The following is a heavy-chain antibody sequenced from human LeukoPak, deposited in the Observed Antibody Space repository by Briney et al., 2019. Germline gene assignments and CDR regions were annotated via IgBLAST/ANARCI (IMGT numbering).Heavy chain of an antibody. V-gene: IGHV3-30*04. Sequence: GGSLRLSCAASGFTFSSYAMHWVRQAPGKGLEWVAVISYDGSIKYYADSVKGRFTISRDNSKNTLYLQMNSLRAEDTAVYYCAKERMYSSDYWGQGTLVTVSS. CDR1: GFTFSSYA. CDR2: ISYDGSIK. J-gene: IGHJ4*02. D-gene: IGHD1-26*01. CDR3: AKERMYSSDY.